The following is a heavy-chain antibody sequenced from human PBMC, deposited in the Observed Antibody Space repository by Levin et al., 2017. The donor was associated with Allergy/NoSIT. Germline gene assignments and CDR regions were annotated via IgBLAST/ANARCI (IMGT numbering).Heavy chain of an antibody. CDR2: LSYDGSNK. CDR3: AKSIDCSSTSCNIIETYYYYGMDV. V-gene: IGHV3-30*18. J-gene: IGHJ6*02. CDR1: GFTFRSYG. Sequence: LSLPCAASGFTFRSYGMHWVRQAPGKGLEWVAVLSYDGSNKYYADSVKGRFTISRDNSKNTLYLQMNSLRAEDTAVYYCAKSIDCSSTSCNIIETYYYYGMDVWGQGTTVTVSS. D-gene: IGHD2-2*02.